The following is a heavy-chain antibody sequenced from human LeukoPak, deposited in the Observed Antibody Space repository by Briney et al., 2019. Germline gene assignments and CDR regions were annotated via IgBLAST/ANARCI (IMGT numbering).Heavy chain of an antibody. CDR3: ARPRTSSLHYFDY. V-gene: IGHV3-7*01. CDR2: IKEDGSAK. Sequence: SGGSLGLSCAASGFTFSSYWMSWVRQAPGKGLEWVANIKEDGSAKYYVDAVKGRFTISRDNAKNSLYLQMNSLRAEDTAVYYCARPRTSSLHYFDYWGQGTLVTVSS. J-gene: IGHJ4*02. D-gene: IGHD2-2*01. CDR1: GFTFSSYW.